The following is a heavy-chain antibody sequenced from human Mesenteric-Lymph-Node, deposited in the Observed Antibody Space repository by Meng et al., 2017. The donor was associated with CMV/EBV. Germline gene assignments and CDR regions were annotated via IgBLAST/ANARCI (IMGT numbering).Heavy chain of an antibody. V-gene: IGHV3-23*01. J-gene: IGHJ4*02. CDR2: ISNSGGST. CDR1: GFTFGSYG. D-gene: IGHD6-19*01. CDR3: AKVRSSGWYYFDY. Sequence: GGSLRLSCAASGFTFGSYGMSWVRQAPGKGLECVSTISNSGGSTYYADSVKGRFTISRDNSKNTLYLQMNSLRAEDTAVYYCAKVRSSGWYYFDYWGPGTLVTVSS.